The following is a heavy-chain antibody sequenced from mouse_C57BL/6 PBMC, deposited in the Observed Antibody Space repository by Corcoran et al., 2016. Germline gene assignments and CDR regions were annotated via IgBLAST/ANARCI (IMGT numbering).Heavy chain of an antibody. V-gene: IGHV9-3*01. CDR2: INTYSGVP. Sequence: QIMMVEAGPELRKPGDTVWRSCKGSGYTFSTYGLSWVKQAPGKGLKWMGWINTYSGVPTYADDFKGRFDFSLETSASTAYLQINNLKNEDTATYFCARGYYGSSDIAYWGQGPLVTVS. J-gene: IGHJ3*01. CDR3: ARGYYGSSDIAY. CDR1: GYTFSTYG. D-gene: IGHD1-1*01.